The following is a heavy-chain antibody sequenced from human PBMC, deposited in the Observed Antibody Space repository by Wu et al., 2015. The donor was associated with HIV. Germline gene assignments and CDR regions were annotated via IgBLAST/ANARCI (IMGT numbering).Heavy chain of an antibody. J-gene: IGHJ3*02. CDR3: ATGLFSYAFDI. CDR1: GYTLSKLS. Sequence: QVHLGQSGTGVKKPGASVRVSCKVSGYTLSKLSMHWVRQAPGKGLEWLGGFDPKNGETIYAQTFKGRVTMTDDTSTDTAYMELSSLRSDDTAVYYCATGLFSYAFDIWGQGTMVTVSS. V-gene: IGHV1-24*01. CDR2: FDPKNGET.